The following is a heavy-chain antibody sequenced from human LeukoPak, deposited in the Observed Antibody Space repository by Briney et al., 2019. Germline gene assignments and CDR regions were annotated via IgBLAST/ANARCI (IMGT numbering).Heavy chain of an antibody. Sequence: SETLSLTCTVSDGSLSNYYWSWIRQPPGKGLEWIGYIYYSGSTSYNPSLKSRVTISVDTSKKQFSLKLSSVTAADTAFYYCARYIVSYPHDAFDIWGQGTMVTVSS. CDR3: ARYIVSYPHDAFDI. CDR1: DGSLSNYY. J-gene: IGHJ3*02. CDR2: IYYSGST. V-gene: IGHV4-59*01. D-gene: IGHD1-26*01.